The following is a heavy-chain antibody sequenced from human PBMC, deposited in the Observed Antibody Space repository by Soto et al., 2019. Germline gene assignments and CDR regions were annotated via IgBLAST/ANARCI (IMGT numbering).Heavy chain of an antibody. CDR2: ISSSGSTI. Sequence: GGSLRLSCAASGFTFSSYEMNWVRQAPGKGLEWVSYISSSGSTIYYADSVKGRFTISRDNAKNSLYLQMNSLRAEDPAVYCCARGGLWIPGARYYYIVVWGKGTTVTVSS. CDR3: ARGGLWIPGARYYYIVV. D-gene: IGHD5-12*01. CDR1: GFTFSSYE. J-gene: IGHJ6*03. V-gene: IGHV3-48*03.